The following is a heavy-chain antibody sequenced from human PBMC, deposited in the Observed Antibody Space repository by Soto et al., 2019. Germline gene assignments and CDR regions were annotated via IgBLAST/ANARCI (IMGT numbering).Heavy chain of an antibody. D-gene: IGHD3-16*01. CDR3: AGGGDFQGCSY. J-gene: IGHJ4*02. V-gene: IGHV1-8*01. CDR2: MNPNSGNT. CDR1: GYTFTSYD. Sequence: QVQLVQSGAEVKKPGASVKVSCKASGYTFTSYDINWVRQATGQGLEWMGWMNPNSGNTAYAQKFKSRLTMTRNTSISTAYMELSSLTSEDTAVYYCAGGGDFQGCSYWGQGTLVTVSS.